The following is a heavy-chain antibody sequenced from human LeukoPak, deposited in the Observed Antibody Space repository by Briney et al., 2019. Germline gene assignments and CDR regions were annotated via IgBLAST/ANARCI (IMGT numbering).Heavy chain of an antibody. Sequence: VKVSCKASGYSFTSHYMHWVRQAPGQGLEWMGIINPSGGSTTYAQKFQGRVTMTTDTSTSTIYMELSSLRSEDTAFYYCARGFYDFSQWGQGTLVTVSS. V-gene: IGHV1-46*01. CDR2: INPSGGST. CDR3: ARGFYDFSQ. J-gene: IGHJ4*02. CDR1: GYSFTSHY. D-gene: IGHD3-3*01.